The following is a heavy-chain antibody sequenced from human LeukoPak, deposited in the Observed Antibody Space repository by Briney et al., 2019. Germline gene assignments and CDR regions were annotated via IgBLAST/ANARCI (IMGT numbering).Heavy chain of an antibody. CDR2: IYYSGST. CDR3: ATSEGPYYYGSGSFDY. CDR1: GGSISRGDYY. Sequence: SQTLSLTCTVSGGSISRGDYYWSWIRQPPGKGLEWIGDIYYSGSTYYNPSLKSRVTISVDTSKNQFSLKLSSVTAADTAVYYCATSEGPYYYGSGSFDYWGQGTLVTVSS. V-gene: IGHV4-30-4*01. J-gene: IGHJ4*02. D-gene: IGHD3-10*01.